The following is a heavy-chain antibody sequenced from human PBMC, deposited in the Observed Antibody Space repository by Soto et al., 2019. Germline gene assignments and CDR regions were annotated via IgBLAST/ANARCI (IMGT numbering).Heavy chain of an antibody. CDR2: IYYSGST. D-gene: IGHD3-22*01. CDR1: GGSISSGDYY. Sequence: PSETLSLTCTVSGGSISSGDYYWSWIRQPPGKGLEWIGYIYYSGSTYYNPSLKSRVTISVDTSKNQFSLKLSSVTAADTAVYYCARAGTFNYYDSSGYTDWGQGTLVTVSS. CDR3: ARAGTFNYYDSSGYTD. J-gene: IGHJ4*02. V-gene: IGHV4-30-4*01.